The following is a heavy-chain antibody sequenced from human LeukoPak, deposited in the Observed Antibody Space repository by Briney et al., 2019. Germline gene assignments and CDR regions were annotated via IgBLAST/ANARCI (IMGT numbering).Heavy chain of an antibody. CDR1: GYTFTSYY. CDR2: INPSGGST. D-gene: IGHD6-19*01. Sequence: ASVKVSCKASGYTFTSYYMHWVRQAPGQGLEWMGIINPSGGSTSHAQKFQGRVTMTRDTSTSTVYMELSSLRSEDTAVYYCARGKHSSGWYMGYFDYWGQGTLVTVSS. V-gene: IGHV1-46*01. CDR3: ARGKHSSGWYMGYFDY. J-gene: IGHJ4*02.